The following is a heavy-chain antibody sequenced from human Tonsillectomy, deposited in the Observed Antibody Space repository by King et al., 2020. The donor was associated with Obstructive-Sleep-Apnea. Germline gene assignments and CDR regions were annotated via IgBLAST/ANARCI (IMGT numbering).Heavy chain of an antibody. CDR3: ARVGGPYGDYGVFRFDP. CDR1: GFTFSSYW. Sequence: EVQLVESGGGVVQPGGSLRLSCAASGFTFSSYWMGWVRQAPGKGLEWVANINEGGGERNYVDSVKGRFTISRDNARNSLFLQMNSLRAEDTAVYYCARVGGPYGDYGVFRFDPWDQETLVIVSS. CDR2: INEGGGER. J-gene: IGHJ5*02. V-gene: IGHV3-7*03. D-gene: IGHD4-17*01.